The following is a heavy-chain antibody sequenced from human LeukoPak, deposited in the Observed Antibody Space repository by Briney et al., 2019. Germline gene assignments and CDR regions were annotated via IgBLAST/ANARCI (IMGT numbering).Heavy chain of an antibody. CDR3: ASGPVGSMDI. Sequence: SVKVSCKASGGTFNSYTINWVGQAPGQGLAWMGGIIHIFATTNYAQKFQGRVTITAVESTSTAYMELSSLSSEDTAVYYCASGPVGSMDIWGQGTMVTVSS. V-gene: IGHV1-69*13. J-gene: IGHJ3*02. CDR2: IIHIFATT. CDR1: GGTFNSYT. D-gene: IGHD3-10*01.